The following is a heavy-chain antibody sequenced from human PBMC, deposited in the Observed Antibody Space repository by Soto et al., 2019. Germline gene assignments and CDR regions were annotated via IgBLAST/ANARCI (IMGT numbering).Heavy chain of an antibody. CDR3: ARGSDSSSWYLGGYYYYGMDV. Sequence: GGSLRLSCAASGFTFSSYWMHWVRQAPGKGLVWVSRINSDGSSTSYADSVKGRFTISRDNAKNTLYLQMNSLRAEDTAVYYCARGSDSSSWYLGGYYYYGMDVWGQGTTVTVSS. CDR1: GFTFSSYW. D-gene: IGHD6-13*01. V-gene: IGHV3-74*01. J-gene: IGHJ6*02. CDR2: INSDGSST.